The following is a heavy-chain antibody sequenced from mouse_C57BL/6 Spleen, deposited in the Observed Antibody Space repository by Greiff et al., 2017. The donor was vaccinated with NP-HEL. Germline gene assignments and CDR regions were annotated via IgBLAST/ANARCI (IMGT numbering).Heavy chain of an antibody. Sequence: QVQLKQSGPELVKPGASVKISCKASGYAFSSSWMNWVKQRPGKGLEWIGRIYPGDGDTNYNGKFKGKATLTADKSSSTAYMQLSSLTSEDSAVYFCARYYGSSYGWYFDVWGTGTTV. CDR3: ARYYGSSYGWYFDV. V-gene: IGHV1-82*01. CDR1: GYAFSSSW. J-gene: IGHJ1*03. D-gene: IGHD1-1*01. CDR2: IYPGDGDT.